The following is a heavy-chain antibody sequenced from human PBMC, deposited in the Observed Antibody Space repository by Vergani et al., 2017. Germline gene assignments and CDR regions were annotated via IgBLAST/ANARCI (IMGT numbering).Heavy chain of an antibody. D-gene: IGHD2-8*02. J-gene: IGHJ6*03. Sequence: EVQMVESGGGLVKPGGSLRLSCVASGFTFRNYAMTWVRQAPGKGLEWVSIISDNGGTTYYADSVKGRFTISRDNSKDTLYLQMNSLRAEDTAVYYCARDRGDWRYSRYFYNYYMDVWGKGTTVTVSS. CDR3: ARDRGDWRYSRYFYNYYMDV. V-gene: IGHV3-23*04. CDR2: ISDNGGTT. CDR1: GFTFRNYA.